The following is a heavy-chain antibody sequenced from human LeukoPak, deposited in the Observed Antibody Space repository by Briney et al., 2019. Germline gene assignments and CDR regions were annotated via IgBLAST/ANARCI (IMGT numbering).Heavy chain of an antibody. D-gene: IGHD2-21*01. CDR3: ARGDGYKSVVGFDY. J-gene: IGHJ4*02. Sequence: PSETLSLTCIVSGGSISSSIYYWAWVRQPPGKGLEWIGYIYYSGSTNYNPSLKSRVTISVDTSKNQFSLKLSSVTAADTAVYYCARGDGYKSVVGFDYWGQGTLVTVSS. CDR1: GGSISSSIYY. CDR2: IYYSGST. V-gene: IGHV4-61*05.